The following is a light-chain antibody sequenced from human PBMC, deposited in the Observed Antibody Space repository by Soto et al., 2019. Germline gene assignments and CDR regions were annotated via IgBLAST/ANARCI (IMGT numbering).Light chain of an antibody. CDR2: AAS. Sequence: DIPMTQSPSSLSASVGDRVTITCRASQSIITFLNWYQEKPGKAPKLLIYAASTLQSGVPSRFSGSGSGTDFTLTISSLQPEDFATYFCQQSYSTPPFTFGPGTKVDVK. CDR1: QSIITF. J-gene: IGKJ3*01. CDR3: QQSYSTPPFT. V-gene: IGKV1-39*01.